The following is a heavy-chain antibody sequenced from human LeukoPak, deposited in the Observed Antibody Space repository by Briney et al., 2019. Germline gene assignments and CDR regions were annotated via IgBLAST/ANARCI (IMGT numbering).Heavy chain of an antibody. CDR3: AKHTIVRGDAYGMDV. CDR2: ISGGGFAP. Sequence: GGSLGLSCAASGFTFTNYAMSWVRQAPGKGLEWVSVISGGGFAPYYADSVKGRFIISRDNSKNTLYLQMNGLRGDDTAVYYCAKHTIVRGDAYGMDVWGQGTTVTVSS. CDR1: GFTFTNYA. V-gene: IGHV3-23*01. D-gene: IGHD3-10*01. J-gene: IGHJ6*02.